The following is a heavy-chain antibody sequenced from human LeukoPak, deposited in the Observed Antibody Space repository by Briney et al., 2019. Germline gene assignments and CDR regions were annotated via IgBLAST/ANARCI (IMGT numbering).Heavy chain of an antibody. CDR2: ISYDGSNK. V-gene: IGHV3-30*04. CDR1: GFTFSSYA. J-gene: IGHJ3*02. CDR3: ARAPIVVVPAAIQGAFDI. Sequence: GRSLRLSCAASGFTFSSYAMHWVRQAPGKGLEWVAVISYDGSNKYYADSVKGRFTISRDNSKNTLYLQMNSLRAEDTAVYYCARAPIVVVPAAIQGAFDIWGQGTKVTVSS. D-gene: IGHD2-2*01.